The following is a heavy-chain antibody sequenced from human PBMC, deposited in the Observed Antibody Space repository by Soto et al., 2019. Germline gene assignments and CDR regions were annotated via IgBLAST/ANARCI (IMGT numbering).Heavy chain of an antibody. D-gene: IGHD3-10*01. V-gene: IGHV3-33*01. CDR3: ARDRGSGSYPDAFDS. J-gene: IGHJ3*02. Sequence: QVQLVESGGGVVQPGRSLRLSCAASGFTFSSYGMHWVRQAPGKGLEWVAVIWYDGSNKYYADSVKGRFTISRDNSKNTLYLQMNSLRAEDTAVYYCARDRGSGSYPDAFDSWGQGTMLTVSS. CDR1: GFTFSSYG. CDR2: IWYDGSNK.